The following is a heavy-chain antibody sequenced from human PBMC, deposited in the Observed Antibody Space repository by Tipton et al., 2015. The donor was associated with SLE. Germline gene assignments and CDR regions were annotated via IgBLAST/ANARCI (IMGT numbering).Heavy chain of an antibody. CDR3: ARPTSLPGWFDP. D-gene: IGHD3-10*01. CDR1: GYSFSAYW. V-gene: IGHV5-51*03. J-gene: IGHJ5*02. CDR2: INPGDSDT. Sequence: QLVQSGAEVKKPGESLKISCEGSGYSFSAYWIVWVRQMPGKGLEWVGRINPGDSDTRYSPSFEGQVTISADKSINTAYLQWNWLKASDTAMYYCARPTSLPGWFDPWGQGTLVTVSS.